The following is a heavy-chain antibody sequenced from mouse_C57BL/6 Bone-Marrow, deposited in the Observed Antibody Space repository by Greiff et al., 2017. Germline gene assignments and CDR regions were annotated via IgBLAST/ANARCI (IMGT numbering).Heavy chain of an antibody. CDR2: ISDGGSYT. D-gene: IGHD4-1*02. J-gene: IGHJ2*01. CDR3: ARSTGTTAFFDY. V-gene: IGHV5-4*01. Sequence: VQLQQSGGGLVKPGGSLKLSCAASGFTFSSYAMSWVRQTPEKRLEWVATISDGGSYTYYPDNVKGRFTISRDNAKNNLYLQMSHLKSEDTAMYYCARSTGTTAFFDYWGQGTTLTVSS. CDR1: GFTFSSYA.